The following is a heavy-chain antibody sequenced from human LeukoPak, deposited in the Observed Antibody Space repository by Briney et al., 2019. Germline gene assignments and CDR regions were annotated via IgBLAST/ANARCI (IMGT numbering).Heavy chain of an antibody. V-gene: IGHV3-33*01. CDR3: ARGVVGATLRYYYYYYMDV. CDR1: GFTFSSYG. CDR2: IWYDGSNK. J-gene: IGHJ6*03. D-gene: IGHD1-26*01. Sequence: PGGSLRLSCAASGFTFSSYGMHWVRQAPGKGLEWVAVIWYDGSNKYYADSVKGRFTISRDNSKNTLYLQMNSLRAEDTAVYYCARGVVGATLRYYYYYYMDVWGKGTTVTVSS.